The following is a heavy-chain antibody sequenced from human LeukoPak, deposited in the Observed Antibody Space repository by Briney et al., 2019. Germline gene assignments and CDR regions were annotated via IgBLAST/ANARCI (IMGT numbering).Heavy chain of an antibody. CDR2: ITSDGSGT. Sequence: GGTLRLSCVASGFTFSNYWMHWVRQAPGHGLVWVSRITSDGSGTVNAASVKGRFTISRDNTKNILYLQMNSLRADDTALYCCARDGSGSVDFDYWGQGTLVTVSS. CDR1: GFTFSNYW. V-gene: IGHV3-74*01. CDR3: ARDGSGSVDFDY. D-gene: IGHD2-2*03. J-gene: IGHJ4*02.